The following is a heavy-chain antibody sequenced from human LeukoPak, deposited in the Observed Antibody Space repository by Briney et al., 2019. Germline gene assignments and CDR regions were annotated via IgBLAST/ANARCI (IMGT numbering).Heavy chain of an antibody. Sequence: GGSLRLSCAASGFTVSSNYMSWVRQAPGKGLEWVSVIYSGGSTYYADSVKGRFTISRDNSKNTLYLQMNSLRAGDTAVYYCARHGWGRDNWFDPWGQGTLVTVSS. V-gene: IGHV3-53*01. CDR1: GFTVSSNY. J-gene: IGHJ5*02. CDR2: IYSGGST. CDR3: ARHGWGRDNWFDP. D-gene: IGHD7-27*01.